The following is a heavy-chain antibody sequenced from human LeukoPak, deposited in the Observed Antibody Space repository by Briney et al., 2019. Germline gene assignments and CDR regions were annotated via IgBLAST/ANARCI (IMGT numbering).Heavy chain of an antibody. J-gene: IGHJ3*02. Sequence: GGSLRLSCAASGFTFSRYVIHWVRQAPGKGLEWVAATSYDGGNKYYADSVKGRFTISRDSSKSTLYLQLSSLRADDTAMYYCAREFVGALGGAFDTWGQGTMVTVSS. CDR2: TSYDGGNK. CDR1: GFTFSRYV. D-gene: IGHD1-26*01. V-gene: IGHV3-30-3*01. CDR3: AREFVGALGGAFDT.